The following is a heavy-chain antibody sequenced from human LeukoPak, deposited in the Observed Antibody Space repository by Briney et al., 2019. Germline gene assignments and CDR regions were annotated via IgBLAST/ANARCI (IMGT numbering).Heavy chain of an antibody. D-gene: IGHD6-13*01. J-gene: IGHJ4*02. V-gene: IGHV4-39*01. CDR3: ARQTRIAAAASKYYFDY. CDR2: IYYSGST. Sequence: SETLSLTCTVSGGSISSSSYYWGWIRQPPGKGLEWIGSIYYSGSTYYNPSLKSRVTISVDTSKNQFSLKLSSVTAADTAVYYCARQTRIAAAASKYYFDYWGQGTLVTVSS. CDR1: GGSISSSSYY.